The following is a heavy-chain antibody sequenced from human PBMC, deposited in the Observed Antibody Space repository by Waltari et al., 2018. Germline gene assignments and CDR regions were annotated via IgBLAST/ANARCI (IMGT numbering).Heavy chain of an antibody. Sequence: QVQLQESGPGLVKPSETLSLTCAVSGYSISSGYYWGWLRQPPGKGLEWIGSIYHSGSTYYNPSLKSRVTISVDTSKNQFSLKLSSVTAADTAVYYCAGYYDYIWGSYPNGVWYFDLWGRGTLVTVSS. CDR3: AGYYDYIWGSYPNGVWYFDL. V-gene: IGHV4-38-2*01. CDR2: IYHSGST. CDR1: GYSISSGYY. D-gene: IGHD3-16*01. J-gene: IGHJ2*01.